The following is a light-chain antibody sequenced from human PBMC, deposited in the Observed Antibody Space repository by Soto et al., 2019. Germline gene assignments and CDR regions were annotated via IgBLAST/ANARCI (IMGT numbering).Light chain of an antibody. V-gene: IGLV2-8*01. CDR3: SSYAGSNNFV. Sequence: QSALTQPPSASGFPGQSVTIACTGTSSDVGYYDYVSWYQQHPGKAPKLVIYEVTKRPSGVPDRVSASESGNTASLTVSGLRAEDEAEYYCSSYAGSNNFVFGSGTKLTV. J-gene: IGLJ1*01. CDR1: SSDVGYYDY. CDR2: EVT.